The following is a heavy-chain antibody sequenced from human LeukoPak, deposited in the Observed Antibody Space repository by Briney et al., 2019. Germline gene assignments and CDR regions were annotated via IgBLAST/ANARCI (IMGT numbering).Heavy chain of an antibody. V-gene: IGHV4-4*07. Sequence: SETLSLTCTVSGGSISSYDWSWIRQPAGKGLEWIGRIYTRGSTNYNPSLKSRVSMSVDTSKKQFSLKLSSVTAADTAVYYCARNSRFGVNWFDPWGQGTLVTVSS. CDR3: ARNSRFGVNWFDP. CDR1: GGSISSYD. D-gene: IGHD3-10*01. CDR2: IYTRGST. J-gene: IGHJ5*02.